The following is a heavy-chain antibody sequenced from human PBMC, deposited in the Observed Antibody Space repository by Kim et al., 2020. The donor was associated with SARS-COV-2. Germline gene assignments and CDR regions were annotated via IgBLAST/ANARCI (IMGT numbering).Heavy chain of an antibody. D-gene: IGHD2-15*01. J-gene: IGHJ4*02. CDR2: SGST. CDR3: ARGVVGLN. V-gene: IGHV4-34*01. Sequence: SGSTNYNPSLKSRVTISVDTSKNQCSLKRSSVTAADTAVYYCARGVVGLNWGQGTLVTVSS.